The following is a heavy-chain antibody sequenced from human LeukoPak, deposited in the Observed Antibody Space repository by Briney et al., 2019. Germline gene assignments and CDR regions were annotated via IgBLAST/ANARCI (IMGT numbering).Heavy chain of an antibody. Sequence: GGSLRLSCVASGFTFSSYAMHWVRQAPGKGLEWVAVISYDGSNKCYADSVKGRFTISRDNSKNTLYLQMNSLRAEDTAVYYCARGTPSSSGWLYYGMDVWGQGTTVTVSS. J-gene: IGHJ6*02. CDR1: GFTFSSYA. V-gene: IGHV3-30-3*01. CDR3: ARGTPSSSGWLYYGMDV. D-gene: IGHD6-19*01. CDR2: ISYDGSNK.